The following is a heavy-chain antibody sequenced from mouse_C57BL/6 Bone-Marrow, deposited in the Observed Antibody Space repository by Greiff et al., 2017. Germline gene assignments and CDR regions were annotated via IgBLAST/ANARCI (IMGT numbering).Heavy chain of an antibody. V-gene: IGHV1-15*01. J-gene: IGHJ3*01. D-gene: IGHD2-3*01. Sequence: QVQLQQSGAELVRPGASVTLSCKASGYTFTDYEMHWVKPTPVHGMEWIGAIGPETGGTAYNQKFKGKAILTADKSSSTDYIELRSLTSEDSAVYYCTRDDGYYGFAYWGQGSLVTVSA. CDR1: GYTFTDYE. CDR3: TRDDGYYGFAY. CDR2: IGPETGGT.